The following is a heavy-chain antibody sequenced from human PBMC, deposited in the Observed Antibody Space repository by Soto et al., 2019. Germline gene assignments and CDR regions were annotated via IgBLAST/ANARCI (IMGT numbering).Heavy chain of an antibody. CDR2: INSDGSST. D-gene: IGHD3-3*01. CDR3: ARVTVLRFLEPEDQQYGMDV. Sequence: GGSLRLSCAASGFTFSSYWMHWVRQAPGKGLVWVSRINSDGSSTSYADSVKGRFTISRDNAKNTLYLQMNSLRAEDTAVYYCARVTVLRFLEPEDQQYGMDVWGQGTTVTVSS. J-gene: IGHJ6*02. CDR1: GFTFSSYW. V-gene: IGHV3-74*01.